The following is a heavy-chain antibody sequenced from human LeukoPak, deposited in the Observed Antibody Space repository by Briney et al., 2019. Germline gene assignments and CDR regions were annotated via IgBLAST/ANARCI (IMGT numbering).Heavy chain of an antibody. CDR3: ASIPQAFDI. CDR1: GFTFSSYS. CDR2: ISSSSSYI. Sequence: GGSLRLSCAASGFTFSSYSRNWVRQAPGKGLEWVSSISSSSSYIYYADSVKGRFTISRDNAKNSRDLQMNRLRAEDTAVYYCASIPQAFDIWGPGAMVTVSS. V-gene: IGHV3-21*01. J-gene: IGHJ3*02.